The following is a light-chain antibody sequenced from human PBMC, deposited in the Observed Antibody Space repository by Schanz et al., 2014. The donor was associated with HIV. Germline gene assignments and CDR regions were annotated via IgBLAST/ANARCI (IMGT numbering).Light chain of an antibody. CDR3: CSYVHFTRSVV. J-gene: IGLJ2*01. V-gene: IGLV2-8*01. CDR1: SSDVGGHNY. CDR2: EVS. Sequence: QSALTQPPSASGSPGQSVTISCTGTSSDVGGHNYVSWYQHHPGKAPKLIIFEVSERPSGVPDRFSGSKSGNTASLTVSGLQAEDEADYFCCSYVHFTRSVVFGGGTKLTVL.